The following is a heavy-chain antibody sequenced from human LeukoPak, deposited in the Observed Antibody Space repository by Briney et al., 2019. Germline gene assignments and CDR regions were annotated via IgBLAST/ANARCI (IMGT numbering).Heavy chain of an antibody. Sequence: ASVKVSCKASGYTFTSYGISWVRQAPGQGLEWMGWISAYNGNTNYAQKLQGRVTMTTDTSTSTAYMELRSLRSDDTAVYYCARDRGVSSSWYLDFDYWGQGTLVTVSS. CDR3: ARDRGVSSSWYLDFDY. CDR1: GYTFTSYG. D-gene: IGHD6-13*01. V-gene: IGHV1-18*01. CDR2: ISAYNGNT. J-gene: IGHJ4*02.